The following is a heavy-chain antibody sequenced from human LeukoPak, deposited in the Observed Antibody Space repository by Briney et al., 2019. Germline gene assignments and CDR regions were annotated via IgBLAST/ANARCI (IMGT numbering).Heavy chain of an antibody. V-gene: IGHV4-34*01. CDR3: ARGAPGY. J-gene: IGHJ4*02. CDR1: GVSLSDYP. Sequence: PSETLSLTCAVYGVSLSDYPWIWLRQPPGKGLEWVGQIKVGGGTKYHPSLNSRVTMSLDTSKNQFSLKLTSVSAADTAVYYCARGAPGYWGQGTLVTVSS. CDR2: IKVGGGT.